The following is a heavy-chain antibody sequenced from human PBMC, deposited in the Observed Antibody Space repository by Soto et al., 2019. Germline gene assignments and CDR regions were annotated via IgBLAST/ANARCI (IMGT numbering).Heavy chain of an antibody. CDR3: ARRLTTTVSALGY. V-gene: IGHV3-30-3*01. J-gene: IGHJ4*02. CDR2: ISEDGGNK. D-gene: IGHD4-4*01. CDR1: GLTFTSYA. Sequence: QVHLVESGGGVVQAGRSLRLSCTASGLTFTSYAIHWVRQAPGKGLEWVSVISEDGGNKYFAESMRGRFLISRDNSKNTVYLQMNSLRPEDTAVYFCARRLTTTVSALGYWGQGTLVTVSS.